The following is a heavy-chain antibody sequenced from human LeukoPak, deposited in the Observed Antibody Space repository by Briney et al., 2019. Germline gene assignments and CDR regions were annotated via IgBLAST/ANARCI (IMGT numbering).Heavy chain of an antibody. CDR1: GFTFSSYA. D-gene: IGHD6-13*01. J-gene: IGHJ4*02. CDR2: ISGSGGST. V-gene: IGHV3-23*01. CDR3: AKPPERSWYSVGALDY. Sequence: QPGGSLRLSCAASGFTFSSYAMSWVRQAPGKGLEWVSAISGSGGSTYYADSVKGRFTISRDNSKNTLYLQMNSLRAEDTAVYYCAKPPERSWYSVGALDYWGQGTLVTVSS.